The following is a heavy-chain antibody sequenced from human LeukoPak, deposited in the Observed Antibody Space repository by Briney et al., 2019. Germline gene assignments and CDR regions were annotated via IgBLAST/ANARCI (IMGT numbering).Heavy chain of an antibody. CDR2: IRFDGSNE. Sequence: QSGGSLRLSCAASGFTFSSFAMHWVRQAPGKGLEWVAFIRFDGSNEYYADSVEGRFTVSRDNSKNTLYLQMNSLRAEDTAVYYCAKDGSSWDFEYWGQGTLVTVSS. CDR1: GFTFSSFA. CDR3: AKDGSSWDFEY. J-gene: IGHJ4*02. D-gene: IGHD6-13*01. V-gene: IGHV3-30*02.